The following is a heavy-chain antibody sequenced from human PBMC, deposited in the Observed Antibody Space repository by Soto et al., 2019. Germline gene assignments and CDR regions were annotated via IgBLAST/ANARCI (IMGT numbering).Heavy chain of an antibody. V-gene: IGHV3-33*01. CDR1: GFPFSTYG. CDR3: ARDLYSDDFRGGWLDP. Sequence: QVQLVESGGGVVQPGRSLRLSCTASGFPFSTYGIHWVRQAPGKGLEWVAIIWHDGSNKVYADSVKGRFSISRDNSRNTVSLQMNSLTADDTAMYFCARDLYSDDFRGGWLDPWGQGTLVTVSS. J-gene: IGHJ5*02. CDR2: IWHDGSNK. D-gene: IGHD2-21*01.